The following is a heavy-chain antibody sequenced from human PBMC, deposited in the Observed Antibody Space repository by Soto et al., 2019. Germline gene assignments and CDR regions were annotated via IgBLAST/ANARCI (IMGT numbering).Heavy chain of an antibody. CDR3: ARVLEGYCSSTSCPRSGFDP. J-gene: IGHJ5*02. CDR2: IHPNSGGT. CDR1: GCTFTVYY. Sequence: ASVQVCCEASGCTFTVYYMHSVRQAPGKRRGWMGWIHPNSGGTNYAQKFQGRVTMTRDTSISTAYMELSRLRSDDTAVYYCARVLEGYCSSTSCPRSGFDPWGQGTLVTVSS. D-gene: IGHD2-2*01. V-gene: IGHV1-2*02.